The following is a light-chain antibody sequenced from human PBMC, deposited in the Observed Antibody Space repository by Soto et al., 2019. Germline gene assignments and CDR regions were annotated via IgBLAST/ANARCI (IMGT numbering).Light chain of an antibody. CDR2: INSDGSH. J-gene: IGLJ3*02. V-gene: IGLV4-69*01. Sequence: QSVLTQSPSASASLGTSVRLTCTLSSGHNNYAIAWHQQQPEKGPRFLMKINSDGSHSNGDGVPDRFSGSTSGSDRYLTISSLQSEDEADYYCQTWGTGIHVVFGGGTKVTVL. CDR1: SGHNNYA. CDR3: QTWGTGIHVV.